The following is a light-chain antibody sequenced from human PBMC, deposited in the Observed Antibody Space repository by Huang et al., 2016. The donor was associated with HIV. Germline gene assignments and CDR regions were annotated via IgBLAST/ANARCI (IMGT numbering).Light chain of an antibody. V-gene: IGKV1-5*03. CDR3: QQLHNSPYT. J-gene: IGKJ2*01. Sequence: DIQMTQSPSTLSASIGARVTITCLASQSLSGWLAWYQQRPGNAPNLLISKASSLQSGVPPRFSGSGAGTDFILTISSLQPDDFATYYCQQLHNSPYTFGQGTKLEIK. CDR2: KAS. CDR1: QSLSGW.